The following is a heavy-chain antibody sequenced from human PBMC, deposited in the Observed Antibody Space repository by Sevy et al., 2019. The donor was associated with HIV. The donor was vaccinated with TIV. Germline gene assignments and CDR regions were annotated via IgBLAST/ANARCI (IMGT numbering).Heavy chain of an antibody. V-gene: IGHV4-31*03. Sequence: SETLSLTCTVSGDSITNGDYYWTWIRQHPGKGLEWIGYIYYTGSTYYNPSLEIRLTMSIDTSKNQFSLRLTSVTAADTAIYYCARGDTVLPTGGFDLWGRGTLVTVSS. CDR1: GDSITNGDYY. CDR3: ARGDTVLPTGGFDL. J-gene: IGHJ2*01. CDR2: IYYTGST. D-gene: IGHD2-8*02.